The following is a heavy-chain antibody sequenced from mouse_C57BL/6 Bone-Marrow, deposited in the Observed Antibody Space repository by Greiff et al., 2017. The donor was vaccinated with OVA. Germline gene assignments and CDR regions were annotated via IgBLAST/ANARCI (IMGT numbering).Heavy chain of an antibody. CDR1: GYTFTSYW. CDR3: AAGAYYYGSSYDWFAY. CDR2: IDPNSGGT. J-gene: IGHJ3*01. V-gene: IGHV1-72*01. D-gene: IGHD1-1*01. Sequence: QVQLKQPGAELVKPGASVKLSCKASGYTFTSYWMHWVKQRPGRGLEWIGRIDPNSGGTKYNEKFKSKATLTVDKPSSTAYMQLSSLTSEDSAVYYCAAGAYYYGSSYDWFAYWGQGTLVTVSA.